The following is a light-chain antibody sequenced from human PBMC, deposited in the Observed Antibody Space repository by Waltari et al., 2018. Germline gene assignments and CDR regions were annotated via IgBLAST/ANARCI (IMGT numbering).Light chain of an antibody. CDR3: QKCGTLPAT. CDR1: QSISRF. Sequence: DIFLTQSPGTLSLSPGEGATLSCRASQSISRFLAWYQQKPGQAPRLLIYDASTRATGIPDRFSGSGSGTDFSLTISRLEPEDFAVYYCQKCGTLPATFGQGTKVEIK. V-gene: IGKV3-20*01. J-gene: IGKJ1*01. CDR2: DAS.